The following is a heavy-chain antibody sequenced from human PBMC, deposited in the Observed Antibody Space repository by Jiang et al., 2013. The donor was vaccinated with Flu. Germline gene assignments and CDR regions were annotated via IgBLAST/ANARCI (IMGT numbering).Heavy chain of an antibody. D-gene: IGHD3-22*01. CDR3: ARDLSDSSGYDY. J-gene: IGHJ4*02. CDR1: GYTFTGYY. CDR2: TNPNSGGT. V-gene: IGHV1-2*04. Sequence: GYTFTGYYMHWVRQAPGQGLEWMGWTNPNSGGTNYAQKFQGWVTMTRDTSISTAYMELSRLRSDDTAVYYCARDLSDSSGYDYWGQGTLVTVSS.